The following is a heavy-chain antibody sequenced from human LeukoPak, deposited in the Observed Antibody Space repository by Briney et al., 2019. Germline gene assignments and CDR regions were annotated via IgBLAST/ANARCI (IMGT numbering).Heavy chain of an antibody. CDR1: GFTFSTYG. CDR3: ARDVSGRFGEFMDV. D-gene: IGHD3-10*01. CDR2: ISSSSSYT. Sequence: GGSLRLSCATSGFTFSTYGIHWVRQAPGKGLEWVSYISSSSSYTNYADSVKGRFTISRDNAKNSLYLQMNSLRAEDTAVYYCARDVSGRFGEFMDVWGQGTTVTVSS. V-gene: IGHV3-21*05. J-gene: IGHJ6*02.